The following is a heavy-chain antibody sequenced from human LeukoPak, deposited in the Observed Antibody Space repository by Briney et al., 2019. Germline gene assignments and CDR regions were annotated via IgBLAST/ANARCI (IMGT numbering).Heavy chain of an antibody. D-gene: IGHD1-26*01. CDR2: ISSNGGST. V-gene: IGHV3-64*01. CDR3: ARRGSYYGDSMDY. Sequence: PGGSLRLSCAASGFTFSTYAMHWVRQAPGKGLEYVSAISSNGGSTYYANSVKGRFTISRDNYKNTLYLHMGSLRAEDMAVYYCARRGSYYGDSMDYWGQGTLVTVSS. J-gene: IGHJ4*02. CDR1: GFTFSTYA.